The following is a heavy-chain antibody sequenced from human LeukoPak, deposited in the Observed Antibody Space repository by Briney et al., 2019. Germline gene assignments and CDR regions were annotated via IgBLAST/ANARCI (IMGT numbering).Heavy chain of an antibody. CDR3: ARFERTQRLNWFDP. Sequence: GASVKVSCKASGYTFTSYGISWVRQAPGQGLEWMGWISAYNDNTNYAQKLQGRVTMTTDTSTSTAYMELRSLRSDDTAVYYCARFERTQRLNWFDPWGQGTLVTVSS. CDR2: ISAYNDNT. D-gene: IGHD1-1*01. J-gene: IGHJ5*02. CDR1: GYTFTSYG. V-gene: IGHV1-18*01.